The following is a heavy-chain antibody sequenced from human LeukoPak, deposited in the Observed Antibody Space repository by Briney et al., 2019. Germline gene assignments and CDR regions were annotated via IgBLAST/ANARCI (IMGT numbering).Heavy chain of an antibody. CDR1: GFTFSSYA. V-gene: IGHV3-23*01. CDR2: ISGSGGST. Sequence: GGSLRLSCAASGFTFSSYAMSWVRQAPGKGLEWVSAISGSGGSTYYADSVKGRFTISRDNSKNALYLQMNSLRAEDTAVYYCARGGYSGSSPENNWGQGTLVTVSS. J-gene: IGHJ4*02. CDR3: ARGGYSGSSPENN. D-gene: IGHD1-26*01.